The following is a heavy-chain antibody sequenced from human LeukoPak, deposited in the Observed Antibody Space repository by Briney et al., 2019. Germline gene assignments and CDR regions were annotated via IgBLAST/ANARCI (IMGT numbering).Heavy chain of an antibody. J-gene: IGHJ4*02. CDR1: GGSISSYY. V-gene: IGHV4-59*01. CDR3: ARVGANYYYDSSGYYDY. CDR2: IYYSGST. Sequence: PSETLSLTCTVSGGSISSYYWSWIRQPPGKGLEWIGYIYYSGSTNYNPSLKSRVTILVDTSKNQFSLKLSSVTAADTAVYYCARVGANYYYDSSGYYDYWGQGTLVTVSS. D-gene: IGHD3-22*01.